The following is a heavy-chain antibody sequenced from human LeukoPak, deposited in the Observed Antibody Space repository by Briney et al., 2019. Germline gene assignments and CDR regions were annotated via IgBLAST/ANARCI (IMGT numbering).Heavy chain of an antibody. Sequence: GGSLRLSCVASGFTFSSYAISWVRQAPGKGLEWVSTISGSGGSTYYEDSVKGRFTISRDNSKNTVYLQMNSLRAEDTAVYFCARFNTADTYYYESSGSYFDYWGQGTLVTVSS. V-gene: IGHV3-23*01. CDR1: GFTFSSYA. CDR3: ARFNTADTYYYESSGSYFDY. J-gene: IGHJ4*02. CDR2: ISGSGGST. D-gene: IGHD3-22*01.